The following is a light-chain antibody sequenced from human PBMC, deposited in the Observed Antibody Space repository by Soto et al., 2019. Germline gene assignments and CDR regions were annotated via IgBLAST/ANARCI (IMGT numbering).Light chain of an antibody. CDR2: EVS. CDR1: SSDIGAYDY. CDR3: SSFTSAYTFV. J-gene: IGLJ1*01. Sequence: QSALTQPASLSGSPGQSITISCTGTSSDIGAYDYVSWYQQHPGKAPKLLLSEVSNRPSGVSDRFSGSKSGNTASLTISGLQAEDEADYYCSSFTSAYTFVFGTGTKVTV. V-gene: IGLV2-14*01.